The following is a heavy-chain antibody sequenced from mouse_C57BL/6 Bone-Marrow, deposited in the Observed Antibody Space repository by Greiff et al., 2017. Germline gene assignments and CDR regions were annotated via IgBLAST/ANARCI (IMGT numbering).Heavy chain of an antibody. J-gene: IGHJ1*03. CDR2: ISSGGSYS. CDR3: ARQKTGTTDWYFDV. Sequence: EVQGVESGGDLVKPGGSLKLSCAASGFTFSSYGMSWVRQTPDKRLEWVATISSGGSYSYYPDSVKGRFTISRDNAKNTLYLQMSSLKSEDTAMYYCARQKTGTTDWYFDVWGTGTTVTVSS. D-gene: IGHD2-14*01. CDR1: GFTFSSYG. V-gene: IGHV5-6*01.